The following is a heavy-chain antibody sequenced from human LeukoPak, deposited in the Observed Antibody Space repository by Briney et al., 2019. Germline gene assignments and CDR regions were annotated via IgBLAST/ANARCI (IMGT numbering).Heavy chain of an antibody. CDR2: IGPSSGDI. Sequence: GGSLRLSCAASGFTFRIYSMNWVRQAPGTGLEWVSSIGPSSGDIYYADSVKGRFTISRDNDKNSLYLQMNSLRAEDTVVYYCARDRGARGRGLAWGQGTQVTVS. CDR3: ARDRGARGRGLA. J-gene: IGHJ5*02. V-gene: IGHV3-21*01. CDR1: GFTFRIYS. D-gene: IGHD3-10*01.